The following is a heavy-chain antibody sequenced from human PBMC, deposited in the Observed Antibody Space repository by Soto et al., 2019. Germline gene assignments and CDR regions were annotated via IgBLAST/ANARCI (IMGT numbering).Heavy chain of an antibody. J-gene: IGHJ3*02. Sequence: QAQLVQSGAEVKKPGSSVKVSCKASGGTFSSYAISWVRQAPGQGLEWMGGIIPIFGTANYAQKFQGRVTITADESTSTAYMELSSLRSEDTAVYYCARGSILYDSSGYYRRAAFDIWGQGTMVTVSS. CDR3: ARGSILYDSSGYYRRAAFDI. CDR1: GGTFSSYA. V-gene: IGHV1-69*12. D-gene: IGHD3-22*01. CDR2: IIPIFGTA.